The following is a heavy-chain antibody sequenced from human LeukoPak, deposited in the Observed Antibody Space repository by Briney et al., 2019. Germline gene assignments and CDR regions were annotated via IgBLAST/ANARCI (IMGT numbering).Heavy chain of an antibody. J-gene: IGHJ4*02. CDR3: TSSRIAAAGTQIGY. Sequence: GGSLRLSCAASGFTFSSYAMSWVRQAPGKGLEWLSAISASGDSTFYVGSVKGRFTISRDNSKNTAYLQMNSLKTEDTAVYYCTSSRIAAAGTQIGYWGQGTLVTVSS. CDR2: ISASGDST. D-gene: IGHD6-13*01. V-gene: IGHV3-23*01. CDR1: GFTFSSYA.